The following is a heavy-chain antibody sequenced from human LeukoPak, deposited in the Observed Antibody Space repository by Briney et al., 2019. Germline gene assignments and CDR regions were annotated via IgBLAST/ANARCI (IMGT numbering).Heavy chain of an antibody. Sequence: GGSLRLSCAASGFTFSSYWMSWVRQAPGKGLEWVANIKQDGSEKYYVDSVKGRFTISRDNAKNSLFLQMNSLRADDTALYYCARAGYSSSWYKAFDIWGHGTMVTVSS. CDR2: IKQDGSEK. D-gene: IGHD6-13*01. J-gene: IGHJ3*02. CDR1: GFTFSSYW. CDR3: ARAGYSSSWYKAFDI. V-gene: IGHV3-7*01.